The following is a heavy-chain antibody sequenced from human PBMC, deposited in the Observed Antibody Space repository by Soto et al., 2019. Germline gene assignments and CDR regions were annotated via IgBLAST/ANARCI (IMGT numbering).Heavy chain of an antibody. V-gene: IGHV4-39*01. CDR1: GGSISSSSYY. CDR3: ARHQSRSPGFDY. CDR2: IYYSGST. J-gene: IGHJ4*02. Sequence: SETLSLTCTVSGGSISSSSYYWGWIRQPPGKGLEWIGSIYYSGSTYYNPSLKSRVTISVDTSKNQFPLKLSSVTAADTAVYYCARHQSRSPGFDYWGQGTLVTVSS. D-gene: IGHD3-10*01.